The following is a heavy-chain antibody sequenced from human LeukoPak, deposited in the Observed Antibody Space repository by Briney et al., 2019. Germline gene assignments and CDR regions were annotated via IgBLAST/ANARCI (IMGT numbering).Heavy chain of an antibody. D-gene: IGHD3-22*01. Sequence: ASVKVSCKASGGTFSSYAISWVRQAPGQGLEWMGRIIPIFGTVNYAQKFQGRVTITTDESTSTAYMELSSLRSEDTAVYYCARDPEYYYDSSGYFGYFDYWGQGALVTVSS. CDR2: IIPIFGTV. J-gene: IGHJ4*02. CDR3: ARDPEYYYDSSGYFGYFDY. CDR1: GGTFSSYA. V-gene: IGHV1-69*05.